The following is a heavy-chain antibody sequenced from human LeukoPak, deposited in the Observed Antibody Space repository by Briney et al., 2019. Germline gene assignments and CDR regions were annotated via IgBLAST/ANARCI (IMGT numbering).Heavy chain of an antibody. CDR3: ARDHGRGSYYSIDY. J-gene: IGHJ4*02. V-gene: IGHV1-2*02. Sequence: ASVKVSCKASGYTFTSYDINWVRQATGQGLEWMGWINPNSGGTNYAQKFQGRVTVTRDTSIITAYMELSRLRSDDTAVYYCARDHGRGSYYSIDYWGQGTLVTVSS. CDR1: GYTFTSYD. CDR2: INPNSGGT. D-gene: IGHD1-26*01.